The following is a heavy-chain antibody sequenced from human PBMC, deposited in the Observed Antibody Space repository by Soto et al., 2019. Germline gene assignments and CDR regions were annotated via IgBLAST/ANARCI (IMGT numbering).Heavy chain of an antibody. CDR1: GGSVSSGNYY. V-gene: IGHV4-61*01. CDR2: IYYSGST. D-gene: IGHD6-13*01. J-gene: IGHJ4*02. Sequence: PSETLSLTCTVSGGSVSSGNYYWSWIRQPPGKGLEWIGYIYYSGSTNYNPSLTSRVTISVDTSKNQFSLRLTSVTAADTAVYYCARGTSSWSWKFDYWGQGILVTVSS. CDR3: ARGTSSWSWKFDY.